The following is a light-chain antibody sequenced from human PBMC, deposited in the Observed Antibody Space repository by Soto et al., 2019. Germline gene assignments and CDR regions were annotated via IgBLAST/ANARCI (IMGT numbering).Light chain of an antibody. V-gene: IGKV1-27*01. CDR3: QKYNSVPWT. CDR2: TAS. CDR1: QAIGNY. Sequence: DIQMTQSPSSLSASVGDRVTITCRASQAIGNYLAWYQQKPGKVPKLLIYTASTLQSGVPFRFSGSGSGTDFTLTISSLQPEDGATYYCQKYNSVPWTFGQGTKVEIK. J-gene: IGKJ1*01.